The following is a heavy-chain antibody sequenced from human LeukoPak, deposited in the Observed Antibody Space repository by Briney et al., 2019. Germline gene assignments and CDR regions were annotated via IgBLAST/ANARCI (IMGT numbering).Heavy chain of an antibody. CDR1: GYTLTELS. Sequence: ASVKVSCKVSGYTLTELSMHWVRQAPGKGLEWMGGFDPEDGETIYAQKFQGRVTMTEDTSTDTAYMELSSLRSEDTAVYYCATLYYDSSGYYSVYWYLDLWGRGTLVTVSS. CDR2: FDPEDGET. CDR3: ATLYYDSSGYYSVYWYLDL. V-gene: IGHV1-24*01. J-gene: IGHJ2*01. D-gene: IGHD3-22*01.